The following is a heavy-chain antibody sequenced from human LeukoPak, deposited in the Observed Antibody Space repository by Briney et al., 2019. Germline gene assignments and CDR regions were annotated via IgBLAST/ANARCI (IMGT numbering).Heavy chain of an antibody. J-gene: IGHJ4*02. D-gene: IGHD6-19*01. CDR2: INSAGGDT. CDR3: ATGGSGWYSPFNY. CDR1: GFAFNSYA. V-gene: IGHV3-23*01. Sequence: PGGSLRLSCTASGFAFNSYAMNWVRQAPGKGLEWASAINSAGGDTFYADSVKGRFTISRDNSKNTLYLQMNSLRVEDTAVYYCATGGSGWYSPFNYWGQGTRVTVSS.